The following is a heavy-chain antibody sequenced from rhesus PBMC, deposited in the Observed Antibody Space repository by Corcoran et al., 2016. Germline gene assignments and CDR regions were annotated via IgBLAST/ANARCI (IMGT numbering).Heavy chain of an antibody. V-gene: IGHV4-106*01. J-gene: IGHJ4*01. CDR2: IYGSGGDT. CDR3: ARAGQWVQGFDY. Sequence: QVQLQESGPGLVKPSETLSLTCAVSGGSISDDYYWSWIRQPPGKGLEWIGYIYGSGGDTNYNPSLHNRVTISIDTSKNQVSLKLSSVTAADTAVYYCARAGQWVQGFDYWGQGVLVTVSS. CDR1: GGSISDDYY. D-gene: IGHD5-24*01.